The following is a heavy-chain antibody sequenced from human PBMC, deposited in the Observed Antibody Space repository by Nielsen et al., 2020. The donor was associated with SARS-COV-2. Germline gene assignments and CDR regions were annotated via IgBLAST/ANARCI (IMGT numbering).Heavy chain of an antibody. CDR1: GFTFSSYS. J-gene: IGHJ6*02. CDR3: ARDPPYYDILTGLPVYYYYGMDV. D-gene: IGHD3-9*01. V-gene: IGHV3-48*01. Sequence: GESLKISCAASGFTFSSYSMNWVRQAPGKGLEWVSYISSSSSTIYYADSVKGRFTISRDNAKNSLYLQMNSLRAEDTAVYYCARDPPYYDILTGLPVYYYYGMDVWGQGTTVTVSS. CDR2: ISSSSSTI.